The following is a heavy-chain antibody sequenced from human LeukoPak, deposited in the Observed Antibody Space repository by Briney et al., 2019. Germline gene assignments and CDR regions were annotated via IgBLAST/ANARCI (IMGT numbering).Heavy chain of an antibody. CDR2: VYYTGST. J-gene: IGHJ4*02. V-gene: IGHV4-39*01. CDR1: GGSISSGSYH. D-gene: IGHD6-13*01. CDR3: ARGSYISSTWYYFDY. Sequence: SETLSLTCTVSGGSISSGSYHWGWIRQPPGKGLEWIGNVYYTGSTYYNPSLKSRATITSKNQFSLKLISVTAADTAVYYCARGSYISSTWYYFDYWGQGTLVTVSS.